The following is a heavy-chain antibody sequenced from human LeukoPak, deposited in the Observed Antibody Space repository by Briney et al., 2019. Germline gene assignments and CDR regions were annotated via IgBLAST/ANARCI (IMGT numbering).Heavy chain of an antibody. CDR3: AGGIAVAGTGFDY. J-gene: IGHJ4*02. D-gene: IGHD6-19*01. V-gene: IGHV3-23*01. CDR1: GFTFSSYA. CDR2: ISGGGINT. Sequence: GGSLRLSCAVSGFTFSSYAMSWVRQAPGKGLEWVSGISGGGINTYYADSVKGRFTISRDNAKNSLYLQMNSLRAEDTAVYYRAGGIAVAGTGFDYWGQGTLVTVSS.